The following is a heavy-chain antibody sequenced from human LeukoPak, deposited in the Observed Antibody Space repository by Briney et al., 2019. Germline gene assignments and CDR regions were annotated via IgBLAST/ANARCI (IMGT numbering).Heavy chain of an antibody. CDR3: AITNTYYYDSSGPYFDY. V-gene: IGHV1-69*05. CDR2: IIPIFGTA. J-gene: IGHJ4*02. CDR1: GGTFSSYA. D-gene: IGHD3-22*01. Sequence: SVKVSCKASGGTFSSYAISWVRQAPGQGLEWMGGIIPIFGTANYAQKFQGRVTITTDESTSTAYMELSSLRSEDTAVYYCAITNTYYYDSSGPYFDYWGQGTLVTVSS.